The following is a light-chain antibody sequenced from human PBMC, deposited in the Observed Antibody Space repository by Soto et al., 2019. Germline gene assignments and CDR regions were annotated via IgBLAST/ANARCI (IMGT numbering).Light chain of an antibody. J-gene: IGKJ2*01. V-gene: IGKV1-9*01. CDR3: QHLNDYRYT. CDR2: AAS. CDR1: QAISSS. Sequence: DIQLTQSPSFLSASVGDRVTITCRASQAISSSLAWYQHNPGKAPKLLIYAASTLQNGVPSSFSGSGSVTEFTLTISSLQPEDFATYYCQHLNDYRYTFGQGTKVEMK.